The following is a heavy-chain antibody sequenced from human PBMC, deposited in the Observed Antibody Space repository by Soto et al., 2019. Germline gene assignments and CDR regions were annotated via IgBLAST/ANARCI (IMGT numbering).Heavy chain of an antibody. CDR1: GASISGFY. J-gene: IGHJ5*02. CDR3: VRDGTKTLRDWFDP. V-gene: IGHV4-4*07. CDR2: IYATGTT. Sequence: SETLSLTCTVSGASISGFYWSWIRKSAGKGLEWIGRIYATGTTDYNPSLKSRVMMSVDTSKKQFSLKLGSVTAADTAVCYCVRDGTKTLRDWFDPWGQGISVTVSS. D-gene: IGHD1-1*01.